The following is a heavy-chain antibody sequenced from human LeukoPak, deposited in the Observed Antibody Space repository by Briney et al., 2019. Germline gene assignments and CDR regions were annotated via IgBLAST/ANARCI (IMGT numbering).Heavy chain of an antibody. CDR1: GFTFSSYE. CDR2: ISSSGSTI. V-gene: IGHV3-48*03. Sequence: GGSLRLSCAASGFTFSSYEMNWVRQAPGKGLEWVSYISSSGSTIYYADSVKGRFTISRDNAKNSLYLQMNSLRAEDTAVYYCARGAKNWFDPWGQGTLVTVSS. J-gene: IGHJ5*02. D-gene: IGHD4/OR15-4a*01. CDR3: ARGAKNWFDP.